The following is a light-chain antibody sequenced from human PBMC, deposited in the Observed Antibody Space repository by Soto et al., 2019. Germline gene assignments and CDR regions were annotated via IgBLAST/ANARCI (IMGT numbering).Light chain of an antibody. Sequence: QSVLTQPASVSGSPGQSITISCTGTSSDVGGYNYVSWYQQHPGKAPKLMIYDVSDRPSGVSNRFSGSKSGNTASLTISGLQAEDEADYYCCSYTSSSTPWVFGTGTKVTV. J-gene: IGLJ1*01. CDR2: DVS. CDR1: SSDVGGYNY. CDR3: CSYTSSSTPWV. V-gene: IGLV2-14*03.